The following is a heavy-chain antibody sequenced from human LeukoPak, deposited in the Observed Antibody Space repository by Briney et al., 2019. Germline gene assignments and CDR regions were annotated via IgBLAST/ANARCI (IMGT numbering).Heavy chain of an antibody. D-gene: IGHD3-3*02. CDR2: ISYSGST. J-gene: IGHJ4*02. CDR3: ARGSIFGVVISPSFDY. Sequence: SETLSLTCTVSGGSVSSDSHYWNWIRQPPGKGLEWIGCISYSGSTNYKSSLKSRVAISVDTSKNQFSLKLSSVTAADTAVYYCARGSIFGVVISPSFDYWGQGTLVTVSS. V-gene: IGHV4-61*01. CDR1: GGSVSSDSHY.